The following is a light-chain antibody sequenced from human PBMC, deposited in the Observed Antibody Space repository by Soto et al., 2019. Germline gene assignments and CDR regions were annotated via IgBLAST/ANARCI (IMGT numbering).Light chain of an antibody. V-gene: IGLV2-8*01. CDR1: SSDVGGYNY. Sequence: QSVLTQPPSASWSPGQSVTISCTGTSSDVGGYNYVSWYQQHPGKAPKLMIHEVSKRSSGVPDRFSGSKSGNTASLTVSGLQAEDEADYYCSSFAGNNIYVFGTGTKGTVL. J-gene: IGLJ1*01. CDR2: EVS. CDR3: SSFAGNNIYV.